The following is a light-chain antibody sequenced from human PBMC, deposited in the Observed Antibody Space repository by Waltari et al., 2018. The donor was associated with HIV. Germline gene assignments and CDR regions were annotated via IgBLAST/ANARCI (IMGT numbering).Light chain of an antibody. Sequence: QSALTQPASVSGSPGQSITISCTGTTSDIGEYNYVSWFQHPPAEAPNLLIFEVSNRPSGVSTRFSGSKSGNTASLTVSGLQPEDEADYYCSSYTNKYTWVFGGGTKLTVL. J-gene: IGLJ3*02. CDR2: EVS. CDR3: SSYTNKYTWV. CDR1: TSDIGEYNY. V-gene: IGLV2-14*01.